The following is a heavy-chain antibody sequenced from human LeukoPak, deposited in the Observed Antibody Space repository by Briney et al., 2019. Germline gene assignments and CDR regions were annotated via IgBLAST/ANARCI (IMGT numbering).Heavy chain of an antibody. V-gene: IGHV5-51*01. CDR1: EYIFSTHW. D-gene: IGHD4-23*01. Sequence: GESLKLSCQASEYIFSTHWIGWVRQMPGKGLEWMGIIYLRDFHIKYSPSFQGQVTISADRSINSAHLQWSSLKAPDTAMYYCARHDYGGNSEYWGQGTLVTVSS. CDR3: ARHDYGGNSEY. CDR2: IYLRDFHI. J-gene: IGHJ4*02.